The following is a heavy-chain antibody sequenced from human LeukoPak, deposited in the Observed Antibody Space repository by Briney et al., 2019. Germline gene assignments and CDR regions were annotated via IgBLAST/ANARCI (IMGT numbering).Heavy chain of an antibody. D-gene: IGHD2-15*01. J-gene: IGHJ4*02. V-gene: IGHV3-74*03. CDR2: VNSDGSSI. Sequence: GGSLRLSCAASGFSFGNSWMHWVRQAPGKGLVWVSRVNSDGSSIVSADSVKGRFTISRDNSKNTLYLQMNSLRAEDTAVYYCARDGGRSIFDYWGQGTLVTVSS. CDR3: ARDGGRSIFDY. CDR1: GFSFGNSW.